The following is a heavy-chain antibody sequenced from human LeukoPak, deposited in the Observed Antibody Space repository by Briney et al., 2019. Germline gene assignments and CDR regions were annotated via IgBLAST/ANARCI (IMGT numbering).Heavy chain of an antibody. Sequence: GGSLRLSCAASGFTFSSYSMNWVRQAPGKGLEWVSSISSSSSYIYYAVSVKGRFPISRDNAKNSLYLQMNSLRAEDTAVYYCALGGRGYSYGVPIDYWGQGTLVTVSS. D-gene: IGHD5-18*01. J-gene: IGHJ4*02. CDR3: ALGGRGYSYGVPIDY. CDR2: ISSSSSYI. V-gene: IGHV3-21*01. CDR1: GFTFSSYS.